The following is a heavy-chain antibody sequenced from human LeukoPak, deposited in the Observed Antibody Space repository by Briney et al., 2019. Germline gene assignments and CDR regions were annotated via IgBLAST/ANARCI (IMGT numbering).Heavy chain of an antibody. Sequence: ETLSLTCTVSGASISSSGYCWGWVRQPPGKGLEWIGSICEGRTTYYIPSLKSRIAISIDTSKNQFSLKLSSVTAADTAVYYCARYYYDSSGYYYGLRSDGDYYFDYWGQGTLVTVSS. CDR2: ICEGRTT. J-gene: IGHJ4*02. D-gene: IGHD3-22*01. V-gene: IGHV4-39*07. CDR3: ARYYYDSSGYYYGLRSDGDYYFDY. CDR1: GASISSSGYC.